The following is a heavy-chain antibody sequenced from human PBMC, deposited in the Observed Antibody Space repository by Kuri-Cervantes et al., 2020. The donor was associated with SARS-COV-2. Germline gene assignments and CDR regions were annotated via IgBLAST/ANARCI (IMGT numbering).Heavy chain of an antibody. D-gene: IGHD6-19*01. V-gene: IGHV4-61*02. CDR3: AGGIAVAGAKYFDY. CDR1: GGSISSGSYY. CDR2: LYTSGST. J-gene: IGHJ4*02. Sequence: SCTVSGGSISSGSYYWTWIRQPAGKGLEWIGRLYTSGSTNYNPSLKSRVTISADTSKNQFSLNLSSVTAADTAVYYCAGGIAVAGAKYFDYWGQGTLVTVSS.